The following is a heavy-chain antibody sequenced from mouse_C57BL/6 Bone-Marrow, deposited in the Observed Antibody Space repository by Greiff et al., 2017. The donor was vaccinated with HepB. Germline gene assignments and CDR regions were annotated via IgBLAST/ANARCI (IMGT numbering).Heavy chain of an antibody. Sequence: QLQQSGPELVKPGASVKISCKASGYAFSSSWMNWVKQRPGKGLEWIGRIYPGDGDTNYNGKFKGKATLTADKSSSTAYMQLSSLTSEDSAVYFCARSYYYGSSYDYWGQGTTLTVSS. CDR3: ARSYYYGSSYDY. V-gene: IGHV1-82*01. CDR1: GYAFSSSW. D-gene: IGHD1-1*01. J-gene: IGHJ2*01. CDR2: IYPGDGDT.